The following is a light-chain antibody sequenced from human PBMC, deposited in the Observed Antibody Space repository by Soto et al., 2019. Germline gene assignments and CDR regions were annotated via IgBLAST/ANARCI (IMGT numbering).Light chain of an antibody. J-gene: IGKJ4*01. Sequence: DLQITQSPSSLSASVGDRVTITCRASLIINTYLNWYQQKPGKATKLLIYATSSLHRGAPSRFSGSESGTDFTLTISSLQPEDFETYFCQHELTFGGGTKEEIK. CDR2: ATS. V-gene: IGKV1-39*01. CDR3: QHELT. CDR1: LIINTY.